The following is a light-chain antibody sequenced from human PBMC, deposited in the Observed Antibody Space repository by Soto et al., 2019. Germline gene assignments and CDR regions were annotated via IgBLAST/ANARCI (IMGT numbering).Light chain of an antibody. CDR3: SSYTASTPFYV. V-gene: IGLV2-14*03. J-gene: IGLJ1*01. CDR2: DVH. CDR1: RTDVDGHDY. Sequence: QSVLTQPASVSGSPGQSTTISCTGARTDVDGHDYVSWYQQHPGQAPKLIIFDVHNRPSGVSSRFSGSKSGDTASLTISGLRAEDDGDYYCSSYTASTPFYVFGTGTKVTVL.